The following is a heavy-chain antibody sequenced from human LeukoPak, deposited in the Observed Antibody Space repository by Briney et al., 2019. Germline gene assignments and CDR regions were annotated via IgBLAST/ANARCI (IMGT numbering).Heavy chain of an antibody. J-gene: IGHJ4*02. Sequence: QAGGSLRLSCAASGFTLSSYSMNWVRQAPGKGLEWLSYISSSSSSTMYYADSVKGRFTISRDNVKNLLYLQMNRLRAEDTAVYYCARDSVRGVPCDYWGQGTLVTVSS. CDR2: ISSSSSSTM. CDR3: ARDSVRGVPCDY. D-gene: IGHD3-10*01. CDR1: GFTLSSYS. V-gene: IGHV3-48*04.